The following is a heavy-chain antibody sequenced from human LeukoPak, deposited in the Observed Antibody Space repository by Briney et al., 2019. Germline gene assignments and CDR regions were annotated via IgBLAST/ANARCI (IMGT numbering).Heavy chain of an antibody. D-gene: IGHD2-15*01. Sequence: GASVKVSCKASGYTFTSYYMHWVRQAPGQGLEWMGWISAYNGNTNYAQKLQGRVTMTTDTSTSTAYMELRSLRSDDTAVYYCAREAGGGSYYFDPWGQGTLVTVSS. V-gene: IGHV1-18*04. J-gene: IGHJ4*02. CDR3: AREAGGGSYYFDP. CDR2: ISAYNGNT. CDR1: GYTFTSYY.